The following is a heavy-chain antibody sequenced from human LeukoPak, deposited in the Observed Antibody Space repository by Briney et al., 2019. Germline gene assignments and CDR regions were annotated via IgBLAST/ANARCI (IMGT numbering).Heavy chain of an antibody. J-gene: IGHJ6*02. CDR2: IYYSGST. CDR1: GGSISSYY. D-gene: IGHD3-16*02. Sequence: SETLSLTCTVSGGSISSYYWSWIRQPPGKGLEWIGYIYYSGSTNYNPSLKSRVTISVDTSKNQFSLKLSSVTAADTAVYYCAGTGIVMDVWGQGTTVTVSS. V-gene: IGHV4-59*01. CDR3: AGTGIVMDV.